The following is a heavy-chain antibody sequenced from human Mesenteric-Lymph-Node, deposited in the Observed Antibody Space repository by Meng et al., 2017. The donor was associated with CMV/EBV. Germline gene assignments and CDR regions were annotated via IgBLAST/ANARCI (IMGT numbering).Heavy chain of an antibody. D-gene: IGHD3-3*01. CDR3: ARGDTIFGVVITPPLYFDY. J-gene: IGHJ4*02. Sequence: SISSYYWSWIRQPTGKGLEWIGYIYYSGSTNYNPSLKSRVTISVDTSKNQFSLKLSSVTAADTAVYYCARGDTIFGVVITPPLYFDYWGQGTLVTVSS. CDR1: SISSYY. CDR2: IYYSGST. V-gene: IGHV4-59*01.